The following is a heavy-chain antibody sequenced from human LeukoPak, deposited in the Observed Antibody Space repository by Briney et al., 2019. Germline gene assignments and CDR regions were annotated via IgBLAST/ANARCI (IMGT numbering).Heavy chain of an antibody. J-gene: IGHJ6*02. V-gene: IGHV4-4*07. CDR1: GGSISSYY. Sequence: SETLSLACTVSGGSISSYYWSWIRQPAGKGLEWIGRIYTSGSTNYNPSLKSRVTISVDTSKNQFSLKLSSVTAADTAVYYCARGHRAPVDTVSAYYYYGMDVWGQGTTVTVSS. D-gene: IGHD5-18*01. CDR2: IYTSGST. CDR3: ARGHRAPVDTVSAYYYYGMDV.